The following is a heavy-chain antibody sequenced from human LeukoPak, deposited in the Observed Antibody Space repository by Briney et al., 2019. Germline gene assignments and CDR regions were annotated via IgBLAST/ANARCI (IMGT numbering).Heavy chain of an antibody. J-gene: IGHJ4*02. CDR2: ISSSSSYI. CDR3: ARVGSSGQDY. CDR1: GFTVSSYS. V-gene: IGHV3-21*01. Sequence: GGSLRLSCAASGFTVSSYSMNWVRQAPGKGLEWVSSISSSSSYIYYADSVKGRFTISRDNAKNSLYLQMNSLRAEDTAVYYCARVGSSGQDYWGQGTLVTVSS. D-gene: IGHD3-22*01.